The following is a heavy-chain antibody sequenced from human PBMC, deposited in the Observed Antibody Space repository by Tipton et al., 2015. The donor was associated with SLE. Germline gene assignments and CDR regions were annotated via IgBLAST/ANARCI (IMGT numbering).Heavy chain of an antibody. CDR2: TDHSGST. Sequence: TLSLTCAVNVGSFSGDYWSWIRQPPGKGLEWVGETDHSGSTSYNPSLKSRLTISIDTSRNYLSLNLSSVTAADTAVYYCALRKYYYYALDVWGQGTTVTVSS. CDR3: ALRKYYYYALDV. V-gene: IGHV4-34*01. CDR1: VGSFSGDY. J-gene: IGHJ6*02. D-gene: IGHD3-16*01.